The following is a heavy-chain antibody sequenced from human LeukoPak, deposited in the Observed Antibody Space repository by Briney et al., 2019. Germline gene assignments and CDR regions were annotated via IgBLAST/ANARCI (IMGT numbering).Heavy chain of an antibody. J-gene: IGHJ4*02. CDR3: ARRGIAAAGTYYFDY. Sequence: PSETLSLTCTVSGGSISSSSYYWGWIRQPPGKGLEWIGSIYYSGSTYYNPSLKSRVTISVDTSKNQFSLKLSSVTAADTAVYYCARRGIAAAGTYYFDYWGQGTLVTVSS. CDR2: IYYSGST. D-gene: IGHD6-13*01. V-gene: IGHV4-39*01. CDR1: GGSISSSSYY.